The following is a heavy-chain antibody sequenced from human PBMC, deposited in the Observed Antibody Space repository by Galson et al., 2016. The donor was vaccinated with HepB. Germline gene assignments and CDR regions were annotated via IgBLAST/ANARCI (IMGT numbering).Heavy chain of an antibody. CDR1: GGTFSNYI. D-gene: IGHD5-12*01. CDR2: IDPLLKTG. CDR3: ARNRGPTTTTTAEAFDI. V-gene: IGHV1-69*08. Sequence: SVKVSCKASGGTFSNYIITWVRQAPGQGLEWMGQIDPLLKTGNYAQKFQRRVSITADESTSTAYMEVRSLQFEDTAVYYCARNRGPTTTTTAEAFDIWGQGTRVIVSS. J-gene: IGHJ3*02.